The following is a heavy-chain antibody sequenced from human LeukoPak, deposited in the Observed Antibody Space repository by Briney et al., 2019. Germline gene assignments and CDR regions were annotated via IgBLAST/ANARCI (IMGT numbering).Heavy chain of an antibody. J-gene: IGHJ4*02. V-gene: IGHV3-15*01. CDR3: ATGSNLIDY. D-gene: IGHD4-11*01. Sequence: GGSLRLSCAASGFTFTNAWMSWVRQAPGKGLEWVGRITSKTDGETTDYAAPVKGRFTISRDNSKNTLYLQMNSLRAEDTAVYYCATGSNLIDYWGQGTLVTVSS. CDR1: GFTFTNAW. CDR2: ITSKTDGETT.